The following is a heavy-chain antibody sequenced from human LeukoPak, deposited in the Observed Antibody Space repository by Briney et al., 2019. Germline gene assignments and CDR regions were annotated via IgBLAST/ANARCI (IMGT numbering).Heavy chain of an antibody. Sequence: SETLSLTCTVSGASMRNYNYYWNWIRQPAGQGLQWIGRTYTRGSPSYSPSLKSRATISIDTSSSQFSLRLNSVTAADTAVYFCARAYDRSGYQSRGFDYWGQGLLVSFSS. CDR1: GASMRNYNYY. CDR2: TYTRGSP. CDR3: ARAYDRSGYQSRGFDY. J-gene: IGHJ4*02. D-gene: IGHD3-22*01. V-gene: IGHV4-61*02.